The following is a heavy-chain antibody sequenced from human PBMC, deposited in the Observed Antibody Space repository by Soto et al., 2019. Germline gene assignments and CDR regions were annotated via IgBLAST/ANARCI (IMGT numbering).Heavy chain of an antibody. Sequence: PPETLSLTCAVYVASFSGYNWSWIRQPRGKGLEWIGEINHSGSTNYNPSLKSRVTISVDTSKNQFSLNLSSVPAADTAVYYCARRLDVWGQGITVTVS. J-gene: IGHJ6*02. CDR2: INHSGST. V-gene: IGHV4-34*01. CDR3: ARRLDV. CDR1: VASFSGYN.